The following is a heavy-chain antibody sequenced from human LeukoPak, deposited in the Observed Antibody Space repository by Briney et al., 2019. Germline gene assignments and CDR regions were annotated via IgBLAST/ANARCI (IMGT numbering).Heavy chain of an antibody. CDR2: ISSSSSYI. J-gene: IGHJ6*03. CDR3: ARDPGYCSGGSCQYYYYYYMDV. Sequence: GGSLRLSCAASGFTFSSYSMNWVRQAPGKGLEWVSSISSSSSYIYYADSVKGRFTISRDNAKNSLYLQMNSLRAEDTAVYYCARDPGYCSGGSCQYYYYYYMDVWGKGTTVTI. D-gene: IGHD2-15*01. CDR1: GFTFSSYS. V-gene: IGHV3-21*01.